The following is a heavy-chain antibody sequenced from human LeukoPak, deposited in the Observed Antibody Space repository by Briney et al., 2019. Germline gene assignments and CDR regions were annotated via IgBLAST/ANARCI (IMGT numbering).Heavy chain of an antibody. CDR3: ARDRKAYYYGSGKFYGMDV. CDR1: GYTFTGYY. CDR2: INPNSGGT. V-gene: IGHV1-2*06. J-gene: IGHJ6*02. D-gene: IGHD3-10*01. Sequence: ASVKVSCKASGYTFTGYYMHWVRQAPGQGLEWMGRINPNSGGTNYAQKFQGRVTMTRDTSISTAYMELSRLRSDDTAVYYCARDRKAYYYGSGKFYGMDVWGQGTTVTVSS.